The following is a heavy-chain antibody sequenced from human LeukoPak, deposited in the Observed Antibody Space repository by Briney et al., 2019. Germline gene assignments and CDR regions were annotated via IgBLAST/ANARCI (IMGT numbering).Heavy chain of an antibody. V-gene: IGHV3-74*01. D-gene: IGHD3-3*01. J-gene: IGHJ4*02. CDR2: INSDGRST. Sequence: PGGSLRLSCAASGFSFSRYRMHWVRQVPGKGLVWASRINSDGRSTTYADSVKGRFTISRDNAKNTLYLQLNSLRAEDTAVYFCARDGVAAPDYWGQGTLVTVSS. CDR3: ARDGVAAPDY. CDR1: GFSFSRYR.